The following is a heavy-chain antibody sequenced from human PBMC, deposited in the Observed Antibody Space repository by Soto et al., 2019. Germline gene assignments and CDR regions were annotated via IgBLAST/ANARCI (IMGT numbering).Heavy chain of an antibody. CDR2: INGRGDGT. J-gene: IGHJ4*02. D-gene: IGHD3-16*01. V-gene: IGHV3-23*01. CDR1: GLTFSDYA. Sequence: SVGPLRLSCAASGLTFSDYAMTWVRQAPGKGLEWLSSINGRGDGTFYMNSVKGRFTISRDNAKNTLYLHMSSLRADDTATYFWARAYNDLARLDQFKFWGLGTLVTVSS. CDR3: ARAYNDLARLDQFKF.